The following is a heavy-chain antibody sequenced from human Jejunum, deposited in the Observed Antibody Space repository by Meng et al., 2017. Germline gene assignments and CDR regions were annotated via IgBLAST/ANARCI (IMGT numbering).Heavy chain of an antibody. Sequence: QVQLQPWCAGLLKPSHTLSPTCAVYGGSSSGFYLSWIRQPPGKGLEWIGEIHPSGSTDYNPSLKSRLTISLDTSKNQFSLSLNSATAADTGIYYCTRGTDRAKSGDYWGQGTLVTVSS. J-gene: IGHJ4*02. CDR1: GGSSSGFY. CDR3: TRGTDRAKSGDY. CDR2: IHPSGST. D-gene: IGHD1-14*01. V-gene: IGHV4-34*01.